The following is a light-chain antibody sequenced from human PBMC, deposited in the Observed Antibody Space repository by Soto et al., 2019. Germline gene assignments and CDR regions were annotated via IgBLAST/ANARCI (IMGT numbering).Light chain of an antibody. J-gene: IGKJ2*01. CDR1: QSVSSNY. V-gene: IGKV3-20*01. Sequence: EIVLTQSPGTLSLSPGERVTLSCRASQSVSSNYLAWYQQKPGQAPRLLIYGTSSRATGIPDRFSGSGSGTDFTLTIIKLEPQDFAVYYCQEYSNSRTFGQGTKLEIK. CDR2: GTS. CDR3: QEYSNSRT.